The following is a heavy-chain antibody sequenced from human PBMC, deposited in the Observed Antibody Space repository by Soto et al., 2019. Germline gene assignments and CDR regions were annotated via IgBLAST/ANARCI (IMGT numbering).Heavy chain of an antibody. J-gene: IGHJ4*02. CDR1: GFTFSSYG. V-gene: IGHV3-30*18. D-gene: IGHD4-17*01. CDR3: AKTSASRYGDYGAGPFDY. Sequence: QVQLVESGGGVVQPGRSLRLSCAASGFTFSSYGMHWVRQAPGKGLEWVAVISYDGSNKYYADSVKGRFTISRDNSKNPLYLQMNSLRAEDTAVYYCAKTSASRYGDYGAGPFDYWGQGTLVTVSS. CDR2: ISYDGSNK.